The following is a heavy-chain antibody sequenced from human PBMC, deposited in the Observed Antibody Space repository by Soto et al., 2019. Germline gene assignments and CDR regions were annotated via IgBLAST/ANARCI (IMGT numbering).Heavy chain of an antibody. Sequence: PGGSLRLSCAASGFTVSSNYMSWVRQAPGKGLEWVSVIYTSGSTYYADSVKGRFTISRDSSQNTLYLQMNSLRAEDTAVYYCARSASSNYGPWGQGTLVTVSS. CDR1: GFTVSSNY. J-gene: IGHJ4*02. CDR2: IYTSGST. V-gene: IGHV3-53*01. CDR3: ARSASSNYGP. D-gene: IGHD4-4*01.